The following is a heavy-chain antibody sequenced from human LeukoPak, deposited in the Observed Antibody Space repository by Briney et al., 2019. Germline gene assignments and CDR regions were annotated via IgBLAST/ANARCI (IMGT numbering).Heavy chain of an antibody. CDR3: ARLYGSGSFGY. V-gene: IGHV3-21*01. D-gene: IGHD3-10*01. J-gene: IGHJ4*02. CDR2: ISSSSSYI. Sequence: GGSLRLSCAASGFTFSSSSMTWVRPAPGKGLEWVSSISSSSSYIYYADSLKGRFTISRDNAKDSLYLQMNSLRAEDTAVYYCARLYGSGSFGYWGQGTLVTVSS. CDR1: GFTFSSSS.